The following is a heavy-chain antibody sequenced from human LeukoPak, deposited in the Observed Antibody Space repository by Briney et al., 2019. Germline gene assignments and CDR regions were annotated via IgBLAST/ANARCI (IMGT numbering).Heavy chain of an antibody. D-gene: IGHD5-18*01. Sequence: GGSLRLSCAASGFTFSSYGMHWVRQAPGKGLEWVAAISNDGTNKYYADSVKGRFTVSRDNSKNTLYLQMNSLRPEDTAVYYCAKEKYRGYSYGSGDYWGQGTLVTVSS. J-gene: IGHJ4*02. CDR1: GFTFSSYG. CDR2: ISNDGTNK. V-gene: IGHV3-30*18. CDR3: AKEKYRGYSYGSGDY.